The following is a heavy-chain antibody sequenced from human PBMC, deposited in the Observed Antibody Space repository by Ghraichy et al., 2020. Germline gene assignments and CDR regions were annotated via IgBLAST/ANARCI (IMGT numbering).Heavy chain of an antibody. J-gene: IGHJ6*02. V-gene: IGHV4-34*01. CDR3: ARLSSSFYYYYGMDV. CDR1: GGSFSGYY. CDR2: INHSGST. D-gene: IGHD6-6*01. Sequence: SQTLSLTCAVYGGSFSGYYWSWIRQPPGKGLKWIGEINHSGSTNYNPSLKSRVTISVDTSKNQFSLKLSSVTAADTAVYYCARLSSSFYYYYGMDVWGQGTTVTVSS.